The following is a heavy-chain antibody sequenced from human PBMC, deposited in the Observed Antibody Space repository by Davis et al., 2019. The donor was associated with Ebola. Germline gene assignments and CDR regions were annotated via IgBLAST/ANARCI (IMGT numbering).Heavy chain of an antibody. CDR1: GFTFSTYS. CDR3: ARGHGDYGTLGYWYFDL. V-gene: IGHV3-21*01. Sequence: GGSLRLSCAASGFTFSTYSMNWVRQAPGKGLEWVSSISSSSSYIYYADSVKGRFTISRDNAENSLYLQMNSLRAGDTAVYYCARGHGDYGTLGYWYFDLWGRGTLVTVSS. D-gene: IGHD4-17*01. CDR2: ISSSSSYI. J-gene: IGHJ2*01.